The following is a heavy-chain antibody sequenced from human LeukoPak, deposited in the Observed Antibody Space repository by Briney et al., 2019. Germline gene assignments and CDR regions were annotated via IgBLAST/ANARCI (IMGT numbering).Heavy chain of an antibody. CDR3: AFIWRYCSSTSCSFDY. V-gene: IGHV1-2*02. J-gene: IGHJ4*02. Sequence: GASVKVSCKASGYTFTGYYMHWVRQAPGQGLEWMGWINPNSGGTNYAQKFQGRVTMTRDTSISTAYMELSRLRSDDTAVYYCAFIWRYCSSTSCSFDYWGQGTLVTVSS. CDR2: INPNSGGT. CDR1: GYTFTGYY. D-gene: IGHD2-2*01.